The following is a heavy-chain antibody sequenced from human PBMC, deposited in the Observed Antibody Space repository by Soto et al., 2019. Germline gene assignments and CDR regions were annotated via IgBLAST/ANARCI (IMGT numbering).Heavy chain of an antibody. J-gene: IGHJ4*02. CDR3: AKDRGGYSRQIDY. CDR2: IRSKPNGETT. CDR1: GFTFSDEW. D-gene: IGHD1-26*01. Sequence: PGGSLRLSCAASGFTFSDEWMNWVRQAPGKGLEWVGLIRSKPNGETTKYAAPVKGRFTISRDDSRDTLSLQMNSLRAEDTAVYYCAKDRGGYSRQIDYWGLGTLVTVSS. V-gene: IGHV3-15*07.